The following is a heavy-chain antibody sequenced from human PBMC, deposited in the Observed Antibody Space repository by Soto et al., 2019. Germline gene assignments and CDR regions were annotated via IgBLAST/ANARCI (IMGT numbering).Heavy chain of an antibody. CDR1: SASISSAGYA. V-gene: IGHV4-31*03. D-gene: IGHD3-22*01. Sequence: LSLTSTVSSASISSAGYAWSRIRQHPGKGLEWIGYIYYSGSTYYNPSIKSRVTIAVDTSKNQISLKLSSVTAADTAVYLCARDYNDRQPEDYYYYGMDVWVQGTTVTVSS. CDR3: ARDYNDRQPEDYYYYGMDV. CDR2: IYYSGST. J-gene: IGHJ6*02.